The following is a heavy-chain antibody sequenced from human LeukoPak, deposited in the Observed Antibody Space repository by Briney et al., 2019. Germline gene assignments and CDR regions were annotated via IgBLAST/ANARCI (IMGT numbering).Heavy chain of an antibody. J-gene: IGHJ4*02. D-gene: IGHD3-22*01. CDR2: ITGNGGRA. CDR3: AKCPHYDGSGFYFDY. CDR1: GFTFTNFA. Sequence: GGSLRLSCAASGFTFTNFAMNWVRQAPGKGLEWVSSITGNGGRAYYADSVKGRFTISRDNSMNTLHLQMNSLRAEDTAVYYCAKCPHYDGSGFYFDYWGQGTLVTVSS. V-gene: IGHV3-23*01.